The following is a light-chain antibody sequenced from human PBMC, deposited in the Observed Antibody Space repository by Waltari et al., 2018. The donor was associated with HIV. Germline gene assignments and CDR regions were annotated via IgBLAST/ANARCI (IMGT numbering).Light chain of an antibody. Sequence: SHVLSQPPSVSVAPGRTARIPCRGNNGGRKSVHWYQQKPGQAPVVGIYYDTDRPSGIPERFSGSNSGNTATLTISRVEAGDEGDYYCQVWDISSDAYVFGTGTKVTVL. J-gene: IGLJ1*01. CDR2: YDT. V-gene: IGLV3-21*04. CDR3: QVWDISSDAYV. CDR1: NGGRKS.